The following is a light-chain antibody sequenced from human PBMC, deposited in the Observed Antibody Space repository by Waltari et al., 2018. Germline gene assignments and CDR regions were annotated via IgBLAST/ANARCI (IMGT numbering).Light chain of an antibody. CDR1: SSDVGAYNY. Sequence: QSALTQPASVSGSPGQSITISCTGPSSDVGAYNYVAWYQQHPGKVPKLIIYDVSHRPSGVSFRFSGSKSDNTASLTISGLQAEDEADYYCNSYTTSDTMIFGGGTKLTVL. J-gene: IGLJ2*01. CDR2: DVS. V-gene: IGLV2-14*03. CDR3: NSYTTSDTMI.